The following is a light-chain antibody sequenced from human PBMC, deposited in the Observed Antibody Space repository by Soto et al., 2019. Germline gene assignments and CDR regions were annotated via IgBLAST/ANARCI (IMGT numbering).Light chain of an antibody. CDR3: QQSYSTPYT. CDR1: QSISSY. J-gene: IGKJ2*01. V-gene: IGKV1-39*01. CDR2: AAS. Sequence: DIQMPQSPSSLSASVGDRVTITCRASQSISSYLNWYQQKPGKAPKLLIYAASSLQGGVPSRFSGSGSGTDFTLTISSLQPEDFATYYCQQSYSTPYTFGQGTKLEIK.